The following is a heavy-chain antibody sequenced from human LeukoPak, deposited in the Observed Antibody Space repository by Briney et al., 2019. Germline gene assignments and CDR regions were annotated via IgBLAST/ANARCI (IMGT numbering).Heavy chain of an antibody. CDR1: GGSISSYY. D-gene: IGHD6-13*01. CDR3: ARDSPPSHWQQLVVVERGWFDP. V-gene: IGHV4-59*01. J-gene: IGHJ5*02. CDR2: IYYSGST. Sequence: SETLSLTCTVSGGSISSYYWSWIRQPPGKGLEWIGYIYYSGSTNYNPSLKSRVNISVDTSKNQFSLKLSSVTAADTAVYYCARDSPPSHWQQLVVVERGWFDPWGQGTLVTVSS.